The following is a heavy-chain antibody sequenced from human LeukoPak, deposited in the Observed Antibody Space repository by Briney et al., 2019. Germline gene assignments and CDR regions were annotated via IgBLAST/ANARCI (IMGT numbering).Heavy chain of an antibody. V-gene: IGHV3-30-3*01. CDR2: ISYDGSNK. CDR3: AREALPYGMDV. J-gene: IGHJ6*02. Sequence: PGRSLRLSCAASGFTFSSYAMHWVRQAPGKGLEWVAFISYDGSNKYYADSVKGRFTISRDNSKNTLYLQMNSLRAQDTAVYYCAREALPYGMDVWGQGTTVTVSS. CDR1: GFTFSSYA. D-gene: IGHD6-6*01.